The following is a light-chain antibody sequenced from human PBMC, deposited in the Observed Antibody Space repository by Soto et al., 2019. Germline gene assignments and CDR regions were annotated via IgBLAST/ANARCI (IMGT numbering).Light chain of an antibody. CDR1: QSVSSY. CDR3: QQRRYWPVT. Sequence: EIVLTQSPAILSMSPGERATLSCRASQSVSSYFAWYQQKPGQAPRLLIYDASNRDTGVPARFSGSGSGTDFTHTISSLEPEDFAVYYCQQRRYWPVTFGQGTKVEIK. J-gene: IGKJ1*01. V-gene: IGKV3-11*01. CDR2: DAS.